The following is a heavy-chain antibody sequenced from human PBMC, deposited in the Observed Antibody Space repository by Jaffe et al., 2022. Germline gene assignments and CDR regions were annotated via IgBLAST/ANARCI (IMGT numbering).Heavy chain of an antibody. D-gene: IGHD3-10*01. Sequence: QVQLQESGPGLVKPSETLSLTCAVSGYSISSGYYWGWIRQPPGKGLEWIGSIYHSGSTYYNPSLKSRVTISVDTSKNQFSLKLSSVTAADTAVYYCAREGKKRRITMVRGTRGYFDYWGQGTLVTVSS. CDR1: GYSISSGYY. CDR3: AREGKKRRITMVRGTRGYFDY. J-gene: IGHJ4*02. V-gene: IGHV4-38-2*02. CDR2: IYHSGST.